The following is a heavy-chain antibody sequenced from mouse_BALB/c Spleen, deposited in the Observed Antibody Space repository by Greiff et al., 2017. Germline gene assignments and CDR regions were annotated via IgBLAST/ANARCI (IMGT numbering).Heavy chain of an antibody. CDR1: GYTFTSYW. V-gene: IGHV1S56*01. J-gene: IGHJ2*01. CDR3: ARGGGYYFDY. Sequence: VQLQQPGAELVKPGASVKMSCKASGYTFTSYWMHWVKQRPGQGLEWIGWIYPGNVNTKYNEKFKGKATLTADKSSSTAYMQLSSLTSEDSAVYFCARGGGYYFDYWGQGTTLTVSS. CDR2: IYPGNVNT.